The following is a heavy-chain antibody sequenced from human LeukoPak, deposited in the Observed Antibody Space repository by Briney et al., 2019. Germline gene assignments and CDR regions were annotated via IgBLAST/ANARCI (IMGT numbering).Heavy chain of an antibody. V-gene: IGHV3-43*01. CDR3: AKDGVQITMIVVVVGWFDP. Sequence: GGSLRLSCAASGFTFDDYTMHWVRQAPGKGPEWVSLISWNGVSTYYADSVKGRFTISRDNSKDTLYLQMNSLRAEDTAVYYCAKDGVQITMIVVVVGWFDPWGQGTLVTVSS. CDR1: GFTFDDYT. J-gene: IGHJ5*02. CDR2: ISWNGVST. D-gene: IGHD3-22*01.